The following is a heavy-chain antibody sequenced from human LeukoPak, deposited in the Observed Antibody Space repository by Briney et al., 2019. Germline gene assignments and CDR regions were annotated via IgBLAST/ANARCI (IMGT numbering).Heavy chain of an antibody. D-gene: IGHD5-18*01. CDR1: GFTFSSYA. V-gene: IGHV3-30-3*01. Sequence: GRSLRLSCAASGFTFSSYAMHWVRQAPGKGLEWGAVISYDGSNKYYADSVKGRFTISRDNSKNTLYLQMNSLRAEDTAVYYCARDQVQLWFGYYFDYWGQGTLVTVSS. CDR3: ARDQVQLWFGYYFDY. J-gene: IGHJ4*02. CDR2: ISYDGSNK.